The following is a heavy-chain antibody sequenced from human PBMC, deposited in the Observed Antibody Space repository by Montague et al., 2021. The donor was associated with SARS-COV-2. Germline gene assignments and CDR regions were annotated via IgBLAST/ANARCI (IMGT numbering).Heavy chain of an antibody. CDR3: ARGRRISLWFGELFPGGDYYGMDV. V-gene: IGHV4-34*01. CDR2: INHSGST. CDR1: GGSFSGYY. D-gene: IGHD3-10*01. J-gene: IGHJ6*02. Sequence: SETLSLTCAVYGGSFSGYYWSWIRQPPGKGLEWIGEINHSGSTNYNPSLKSRVTISVDTSKNQFSLKLSSVTAADTAVYYCARGRRISLWFGELFPGGDYYGMDVWGQGTTVTVSS.